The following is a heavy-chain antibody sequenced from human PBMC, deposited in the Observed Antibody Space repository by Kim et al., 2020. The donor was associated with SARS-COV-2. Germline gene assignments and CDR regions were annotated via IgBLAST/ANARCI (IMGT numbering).Heavy chain of an antibody. D-gene: IGHD3-22*01. J-gene: IGHJ6*02. CDR3: ARVSITMIVVVITPYYYYGMDV. Sequence: SETLSLTCAVYGGSFSGYYWSWIRQPPGKGLEWIGEINHSGSTNYNPSLESRVTISVDTSKNQFSLKLSSVTAADTAVYYCARVSITMIVVVITPYYYYGMDVWGQGTTVTVSS. CDR2: INHSGST. V-gene: IGHV4-34*01. CDR1: GGSFSGYY.